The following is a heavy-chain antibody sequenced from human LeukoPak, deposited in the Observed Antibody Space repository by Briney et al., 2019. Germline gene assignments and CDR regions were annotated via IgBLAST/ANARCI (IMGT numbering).Heavy chain of an antibody. CDR3: ASGRTDIVVVPATLRNYYFDY. J-gene: IGHJ4*02. D-gene: IGHD2-2*01. CDR1: GGTFSSYD. V-gene: IGHV1-69*06. CDR2: IMPVSGTA. Sequence: ASVKVSCKASGGTFSSYDISWVRQAPGQGLEWMGGIMPVSGTANYAQKFQGRVTITADKPTNTAYMELSSLRSEDTAVYYCASGRTDIVVVPATLRNYYFDYWGQGTLVTVSS.